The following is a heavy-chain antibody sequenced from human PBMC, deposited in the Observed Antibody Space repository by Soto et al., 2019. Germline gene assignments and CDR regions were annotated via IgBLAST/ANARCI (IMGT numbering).Heavy chain of an antibody. Sequence: PGGSLRLSCAASGCTFSSYAMNWVRQAPGKGLERVSYISSSGSTIYYEEYVKGRFTISRDNDKNSLYLQMNSMRAEDTAVYYCARDSYFGNYYYYGMDVWGQGTTVTVSS. CDR2: ISSSGSTI. J-gene: IGHJ6*02. CDR3: ARDSYFGNYYYYGMDV. D-gene: IGHD3-10*01. CDR1: GCTFSSYA. V-gene: IGHV3-48*03.